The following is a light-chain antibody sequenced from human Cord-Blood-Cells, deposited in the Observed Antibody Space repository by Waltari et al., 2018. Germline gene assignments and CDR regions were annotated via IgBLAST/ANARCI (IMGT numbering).Light chain of an antibody. Sequence: EIVMTQSPATLSVSPGERATLSCRASQSVSRHLAWYQQQPGQAPRLLIYGASTRATGIPARFSGSGSGTEFSLTISSLQSEDFAVYYCQQYNNWPLTFGGGTKVEIK. V-gene: IGKV3-15*01. CDR1: QSVSRH. J-gene: IGKJ4*01. CDR3: QQYNNWPLT. CDR2: GAS.